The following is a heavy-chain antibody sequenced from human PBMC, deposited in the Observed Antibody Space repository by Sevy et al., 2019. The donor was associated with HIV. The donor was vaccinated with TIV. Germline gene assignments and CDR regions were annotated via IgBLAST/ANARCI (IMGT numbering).Heavy chain of an antibody. CDR2: ISAYNGNT. CDR3: ARDSVAPAAGTGRGRD. J-gene: IGHJ4*02. V-gene: IGHV1-18*04. D-gene: IGHD6-13*01. Sequence: ASVKVSCKASGYTFTSYGISWVRQAPGQGLEWMGWISAYNGNTNYAQKLQGRVTMTTDTSTSTAYMELRSLRSDDTAVYYCARDSVAPAAGTGRGRDWGQGTLVTVSS. CDR1: GYTFTSYG.